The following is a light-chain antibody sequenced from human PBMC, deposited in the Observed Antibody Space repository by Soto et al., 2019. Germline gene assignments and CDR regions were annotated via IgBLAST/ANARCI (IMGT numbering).Light chain of an antibody. J-gene: IGKJ1*01. CDR3: QQYDNWLPWT. CDR2: GAS. Sequence: EIVMTQSPATLSASPGERATLSCRASQSVSSNLAWYQQKPGQAPRLLIYGASTRATGIPARLSGSGSGTEVTLTISSLQYEDFSVYYCQQYDNWLPWTFGQGTKVEIK. CDR1: QSVSSN. V-gene: IGKV3-15*01.